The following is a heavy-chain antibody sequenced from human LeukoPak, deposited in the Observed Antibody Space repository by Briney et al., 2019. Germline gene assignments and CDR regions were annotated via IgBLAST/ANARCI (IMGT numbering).Heavy chain of an antibody. CDR1: GFTFSSYG. J-gene: IGHJ5*02. CDR3: AKDQAGGYYGSGTTLGP. D-gene: IGHD3-10*01. V-gene: IGHV3-23*01. Sequence: PGGSLRLSCAASGFTFSSYGMSWVRQAPGKGLEWVSAISGSGGSTYYADSVKGRFTISRDNSKNTLYLQMNSLRAEDTAVYYCAKDQAGGYYGSGTTLGPWGQGTLVTVSS. CDR2: ISGSGGST.